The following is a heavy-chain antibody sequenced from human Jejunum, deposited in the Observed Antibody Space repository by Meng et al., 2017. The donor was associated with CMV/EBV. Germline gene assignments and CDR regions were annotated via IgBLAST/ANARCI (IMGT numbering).Heavy chain of an antibody. J-gene: IGHJ4*02. CDR1: GGSFSAYY. CDR3: ARATRNYDSSGFVY. V-gene: IGHV4-34*01. Sequence: AVYGGSFSAYYWNWIRQPPGKGLGWIGEIHHSGSTNYKPSLKSRVTISLDTSKNQFSLKLSSVTAADTAFYYCARATRNYDSSGFVYWGQGTLVTVLL. D-gene: IGHD3-22*01. CDR2: IHHSGST.